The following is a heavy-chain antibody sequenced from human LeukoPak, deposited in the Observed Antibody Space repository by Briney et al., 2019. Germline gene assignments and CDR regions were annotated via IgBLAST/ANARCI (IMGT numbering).Heavy chain of an antibody. D-gene: IGHD3-22*01. Sequence: PSETLCLSCSVSGDSIDSGGHYWGWIRPRPGTGLEWIGYISYSESTYYTPSLRSRLSISLDTSENQFSLKLTSVTAADTAAYFCARVIYESSSYFVSLAGYFDLW. CDR3: ARVIYESSSYFVSLAGYFDL. J-gene: IGHJ2*01. CDR2: ISYSEST. CDR1: GDSIDSGGHY. V-gene: IGHV4-31*03.